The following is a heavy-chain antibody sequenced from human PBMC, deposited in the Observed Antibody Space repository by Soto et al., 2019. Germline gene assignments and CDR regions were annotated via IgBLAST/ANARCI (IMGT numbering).Heavy chain of an antibody. CDR2: ISAYNGNT. CDR3: ARDLRYFDWLTVSLDWFDP. CDR1: GYTFTSYG. D-gene: IGHD3-9*01. Sequence: GASVKVSCKASGYTFTSYGISWVRQAPGQGLEWMGWISAYNGNTNYAQKLQGRVTMTTDTSTSTAYMELRSLRSDDTAVYYCARDLRYFDWLTVSLDWFDPWGQGTLVTVSS. J-gene: IGHJ5*02. V-gene: IGHV1-18*01.